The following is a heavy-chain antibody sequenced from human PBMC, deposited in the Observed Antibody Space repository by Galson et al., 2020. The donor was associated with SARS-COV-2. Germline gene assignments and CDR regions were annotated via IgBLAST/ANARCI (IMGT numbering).Heavy chain of an antibody. D-gene: IGHD2-15*01. CDR1: GYSFTSYG. J-gene: IGHJ4*02. Sequence: ASVKVSCKTSGYSFTSYGISWVRQAPGQGLEWMGWISCFNGNTNYAHNVQGRLTMTTETSTGTAFMELRSLRFDDTAVYYCARDHGSSLEFWGQGTLVTVSS. CDR3: ARDHGSSLEF. V-gene: IGHV1-18*04. CDR2: ISCFNGNT.